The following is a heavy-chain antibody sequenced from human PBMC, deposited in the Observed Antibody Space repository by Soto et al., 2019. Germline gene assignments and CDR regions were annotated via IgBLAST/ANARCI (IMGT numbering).Heavy chain of an antibody. V-gene: IGHV3-66*01. D-gene: IGHD3-10*01. CDR1: GFTVSSNY. CDR2: IYSGGTT. CDR3: ARNYPSFDY. Sequence: EVQLVESGGGLVQAGGSLRLSCAASGFTVSSNYMSWVRQAPGKGLEWVSVIYSGGTTYYADSVKGRFTISRDNSKNTVYLKMNSLRAEDTAVYYCARNYPSFDYWGQGTLVTVSS. J-gene: IGHJ4*02.